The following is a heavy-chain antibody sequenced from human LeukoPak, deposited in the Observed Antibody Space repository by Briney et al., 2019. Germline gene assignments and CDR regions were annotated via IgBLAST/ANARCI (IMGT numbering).Heavy chain of an antibody. CDR1: GGSISSGGYY. Sequence: SQTLSLTCTVSGGSISSGGYYWSWIRQHPGKGLEWIGYIYYSGSTYYNPSLKSRVTISVDTSKNQFSLNLSSVTAADTAVYYCARGVVSSPYYFDDWGQGTLVTVSS. V-gene: IGHV4-31*03. CDR3: ARGVVSSPYYFDD. CDR2: IYYSGST. J-gene: IGHJ4*02. D-gene: IGHD3-3*01.